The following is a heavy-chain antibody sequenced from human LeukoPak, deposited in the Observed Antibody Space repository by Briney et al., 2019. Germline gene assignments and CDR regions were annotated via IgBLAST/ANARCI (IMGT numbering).Heavy chain of an antibody. CDR1: GFTFSSYA. CDR2: ISYDGSNK. Sequence: GGSLRLSCAASGFTFSSYAMHWVRQAPGKGLEWVAVISYDGSNKYYADSVKGRFTISRDNAKNSLFLQMNNVRVEDTAVYYCAGGSGYRVFDPWGQGTLVTVSS. D-gene: IGHD3-22*01. V-gene: IGHV3-30-3*01. J-gene: IGHJ5*02. CDR3: AGGSGYRVFDP.